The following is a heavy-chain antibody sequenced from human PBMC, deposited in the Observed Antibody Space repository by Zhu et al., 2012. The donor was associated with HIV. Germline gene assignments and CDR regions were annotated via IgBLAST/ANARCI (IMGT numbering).Heavy chain of an antibody. V-gene: IGHV4-38-2*01. J-gene: IGHJ3*02. CDR1: GYSISSGYY. Sequence: QVQLQESGPGLVKPSETLSLTCAVSGYSISSGYYWGWIRQPPGKGLEWIGSIYHSGSTYYNPSLKSRVTISVDTSKNQFSLKLSSVTAADTAVYYCARQWVLLWFGSYDDAFDIWGQGTSGHRLF. D-gene: IGHD3-10*01. CDR2: IYHSGST. CDR3: ARQWVLLWFGSYDDAFDI.